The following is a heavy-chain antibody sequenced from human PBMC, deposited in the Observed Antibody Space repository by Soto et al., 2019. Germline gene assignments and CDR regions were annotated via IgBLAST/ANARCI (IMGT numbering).Heavy chain of an antibody. Sequence: ASVKVSCKASGGTFSSYAISWVRQAPGQGLEWMGGIIPIFGTANYAQKFQGRVTITADKSTSTAYMELSSLRSEDTAVYDCARGLRITIFGGVSRNGYYYYGMDVWGQGTTVTVSS. CDR1: GGTFSSYA. CDR3: ARGLRITIFGGVSRNGYYYYGMDV. J-gene: IGHJ6*02. V-gene: IGHV1-69*06. D-gene: IGHD3-3*01. CDR2: IIPIFGTA.